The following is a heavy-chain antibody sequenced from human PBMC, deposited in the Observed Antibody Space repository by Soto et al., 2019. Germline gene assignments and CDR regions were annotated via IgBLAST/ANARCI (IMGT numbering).Heavy chain of an antibody. Sequence: RGSLRLSCAASGFTFSSYSMNWVRQAPGKGLEWVSYISSSSSTIYYADSVKGRFTISRDNAKNSLYLQMNSLRDEDTAVYYCARDPLPYYYDSSGYYYGMDVWGQGTTVTVSS. J-gene: IGHJ6*02. CDR2: ISSSSSTI. CDR3: ARDPLPYYYDSSGYYYGMDV. V-gene: IGHV3-48*02. CDR1: GFTFSSYS. D-gene: IGHD3-22*01.